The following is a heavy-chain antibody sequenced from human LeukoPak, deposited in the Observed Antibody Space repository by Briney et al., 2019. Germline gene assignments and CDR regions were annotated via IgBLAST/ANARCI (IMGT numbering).Heavy chain of an antibody. Sequence: GGSLRLSCAASGFTFSDTWMHWVRQAPGKGLGWVSYISSSSSTIYYADSVKGRFTISRDNAKNSLYLQMNSLRAEDTAVYYCARGPTMRMDVWGKGTTVTVSS. CDR3: ARGPTMRMDV. D-gene: IGHD3-22*01. J-gene: IGHJ6*04. CDR2: ISSSSSTI. CDR1: GFTFSDTW. V-gene: IGHV3-48*04.